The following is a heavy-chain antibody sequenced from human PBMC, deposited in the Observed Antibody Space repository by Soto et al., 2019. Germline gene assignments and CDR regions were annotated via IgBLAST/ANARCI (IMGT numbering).Heavy chain of an antibody. D-gene: IGHD2-2*02. V-gene: IGHV4-59*01. Sequence: SETLSPTCTVSGGSISSYYWSWIRQPPGKGLEWIGYIYYSGSTNYNPSLKSRVTISVDTSKNQFSLKLSSVTAADTAVYYCARYFDGCSSTSCFTVPHYYYGMDVWGQGTTVTVSS. CDR2: IYYSGST. CDR1: GGSISSYY. CDR3: ARYFDGCSSTSCFTVPHYYYGMDV. J-gene: IGHJ6*02.